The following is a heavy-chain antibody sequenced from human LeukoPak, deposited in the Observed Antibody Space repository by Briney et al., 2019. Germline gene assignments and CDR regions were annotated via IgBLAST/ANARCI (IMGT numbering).Heavy chain of an antibody. J-gene: IGHJ5*02. CDR3: AVRLTTGRLGTATTWFDP. Sequence: SETLSLTCAVYGESFDSFYWNWLRQAPGKGLEWLGEVNQSGGSDYNPALEGRVAISADASKRQFSLKLISVTAADTAVYYCAVRLTTGRLGTATTWFDPWGQGTLVSVSS. D-gene: IGHD1-1*01. V-gene: IGHV4-34*01. CDR2: VNQSGGS. CDR1: GESFDSFY.